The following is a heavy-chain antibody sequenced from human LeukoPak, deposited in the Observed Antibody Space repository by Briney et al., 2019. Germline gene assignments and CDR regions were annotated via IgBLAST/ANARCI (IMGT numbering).Heavy chain of an antibody. CDR3: TTDQGQWDPPYFDN. D-gene: IGHD1-26*01. V-gene: IGHV3-15*05. J-gene: IGHJ4*02. CDR2: IKSRSAGGTT. CDR1: GFTFENAW. Sequence: GGSLRLSCAASGFTFENAWLNWVRQAPGKGLQWVGRIKSRSAGGTTDFASFVKGRFIISRDDFQKKMFLQMKSLTTEDTAFYYCTTDQGQWDPPYFDNWGQGTWSPSPQ.